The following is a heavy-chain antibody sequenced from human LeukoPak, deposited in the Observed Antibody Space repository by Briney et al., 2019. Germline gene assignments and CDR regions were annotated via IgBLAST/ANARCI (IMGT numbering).Heavy chain of an antibody. Sequence: KPSETLSLTCTVSGGSISSSSYYWGWIRQPTGKGLEWIGSIYYSGSTYYNPSLKSRVTISVDTSKNQFSLKLSSVTAADTAVYYCARLRYSNYVDYWGQGTLVTVSS. D-gene: IGHD4-11*01. CDR1: GGSISSSSYY. CDR3: ARLRYSNYVDY. J-gene: IGHJ4*02. CDR2: IYYSGST. V-gene: IGHV4-39*01.